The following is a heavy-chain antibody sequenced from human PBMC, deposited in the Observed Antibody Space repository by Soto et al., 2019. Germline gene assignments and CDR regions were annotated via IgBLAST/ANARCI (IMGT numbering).Heavy chain of an antibody. J-gene: IGHJ5*02. CDR3: ARRSNWNYWFDP. Sequence: SVKVSCKASGGTFRSYAISWVRQAPGQGLEWMGGIIPIFGTANYAQKFQGRVTITADESTSTAYMELSSLRSEDTAVYYCARRSNWNYWFDPWGQGTLVTVSS. CDR1: GGTFRSYA. CDR2: IIPIFGTA. V-gene: IGHV1-69*13. D-gene: IGHD1-7*01.